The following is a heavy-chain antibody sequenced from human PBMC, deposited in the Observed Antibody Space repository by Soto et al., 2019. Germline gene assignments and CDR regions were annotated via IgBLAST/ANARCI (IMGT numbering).Heavy chain of an antibody. Sequence: SETLSLTCAVYGGSFSGYYWSWIRQPPGKGLEWIGEINHSGSTNYNPSLKSRVTISVDTSKNQFSLKLSSVTAADTTVYYCARSYSSSSPLYFDYWGQGTLVTVSS. CDR3: ARSYSSSSPLYFDY. CDR2: INHSGST. J-gene: IGHJ4*02. D-gene: IGHD6-6*01. CDR1: GGSFSGYY. V-gene: IGHV4-34*01.